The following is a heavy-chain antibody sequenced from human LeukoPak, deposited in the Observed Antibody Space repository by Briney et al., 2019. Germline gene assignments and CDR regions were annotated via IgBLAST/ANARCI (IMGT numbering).Heavy chain of an antibody. CDR3: ARDSCSSPSCLDQ. CDR2: IFSGGST. J-gene: IGHJ4*02. Sequence: GGSLRLSCAASGFTVSSNYMSWVRQAPGKGLEWVSVIFSGGSTYYADSVKGRFTISRDNSKNTLYLQMNSLRAEDTAVYYCARDSCSSPSCLDQWGQGTLVTVSS. V-gene: IGHV3-66*01. D-gene: IGHD2-2*01. CDR1: GFTVSSNY.